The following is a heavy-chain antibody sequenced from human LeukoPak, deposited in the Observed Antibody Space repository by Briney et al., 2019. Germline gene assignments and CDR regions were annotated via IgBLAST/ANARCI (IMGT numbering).Heavy chain of an antibody. Sequence: GGSLRLSCAVSGFTFSSYSMNWVRQAPGKGLEWVSSISSSSSYIYYGDSVKGRFTISRDNAKKSLYLQMNSLRAEDTAVYYWAKDSTYYYDSGSSGAHFLDNWGQGNLVTGSS. CDR2: ISSSSSYI. CDR1: GFTFSSYS. CDR3: AKDSTYYYDSGSSGAHFLDN. J-gene: IGHJ4*01. D-gene: IGHD3-10*01. V-gene: IGHV3-21*01.